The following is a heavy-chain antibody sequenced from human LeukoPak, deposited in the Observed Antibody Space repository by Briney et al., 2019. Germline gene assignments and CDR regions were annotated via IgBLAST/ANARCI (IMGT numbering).Heavy chain of an antibody. D-gene: IGHD3-16*01. Sequence: ASVKVSCKASGYTFTSYYMHLVRQAPGQGLEWMGIINPSGGSTSYAQKFQGRVTMTRDTSTSTVYMELTSLRSEDTAVYYCARGKGVMITFGGVMGYWGQGTLVTVSS. CDR2: INPSGGST. J-gene: IGHJ4*02. CDR3: ARGKGVMITFGGVMGY. CDR1: GYTFTSYY. V-gene: IGHV1-46*01.